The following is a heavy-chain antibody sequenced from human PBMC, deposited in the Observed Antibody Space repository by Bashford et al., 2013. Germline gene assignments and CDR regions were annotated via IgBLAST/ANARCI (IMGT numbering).Heavy chain of an antibody. CDR3: ARRHRGYSYGSTCIDY. CDR1: GGSISSYY. V-gene: IGHV4-4*07. CDR2: ISYSGST. Sequence: SETLSLTCTVSGGSISSYYWSWIRQPAGKGLEWIGSISYSGSTNYNPSLKSRVTISVDTSKNQFSLKLSSVTAADTAVYYCARRHRGYSYGSTCIDYWGQGTLVTVSS. D-gene: IGHD5-18*01. J-gene: IGHJ4*02.